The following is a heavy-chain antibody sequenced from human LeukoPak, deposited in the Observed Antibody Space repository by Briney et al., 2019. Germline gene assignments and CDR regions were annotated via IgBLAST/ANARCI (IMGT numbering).Heavy chain of an antibody. CDR2: IIPIFGTA. J-gene: IGHJ4*02. CDR1: GGTFSSYA. CDR3: ARGVATINYFDY. V-gene: IGHV1-69*05. D-gene: IGHD5-24*01. Sequence: SVKVSCKASGGTFSSYAISWVRQAPGQGLEWMGRIIPIFGTANYAQKFQGRVTITTDESTCTAYMELSSLRSEDTAVYYCARGVATINYFDYWGQGTLVTVSS.